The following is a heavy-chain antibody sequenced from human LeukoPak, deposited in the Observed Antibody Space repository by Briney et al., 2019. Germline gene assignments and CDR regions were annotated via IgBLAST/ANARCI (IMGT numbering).Heavy chain of an antibody. CDR1: GGSISSYY. CDR2: IYSSGST. V-gene: IGHV4-4*07. Sequence: SETLSLTCTVSGGSISSYYWSWIRQPAGKGLEWIGRIYSSGSTNYNPSLKSRVTVSVDTSKNQFSLRLRPVTAADTALYYCARQIAPAGPAGFDFWGEGALVTVSS. CDR3: ARQIAPAGPAGFDF. D-gene: IGHD6-13*01. J-gene: IGHJ4*02.